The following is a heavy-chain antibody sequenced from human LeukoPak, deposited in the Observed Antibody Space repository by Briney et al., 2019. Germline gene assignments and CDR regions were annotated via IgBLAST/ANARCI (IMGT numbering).Heavy chain of an antibody. D-gene: IGHD4-17*01. CDR3: AKHKENYGDSCLDDY. V-gene: IGHV3-74*01. CDR2: ISVGGSTT. CDR1: GFTFSSYW. J-gene: IGHJ4*02. Sequence: GGSLRLSCEASGFTFSSYWMPWFRQAPGKGLWWVSRISVGGSTTTYADSVKGRFTISRDSSKSTLYLQMNSLRAEDTAVYYCAKHKENYGDSCLDDYWGQGTLVTVSS.